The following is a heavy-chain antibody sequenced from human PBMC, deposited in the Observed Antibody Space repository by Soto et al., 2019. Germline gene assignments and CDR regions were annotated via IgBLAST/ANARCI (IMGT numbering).Heavy chain of an antibody. J-gene: IGHJ4*02. Sequence: QVQLVESGGGVVQPGRSLRLSCAASGFTFSSYGMHWVRQAPGKGLEWVAVISYDGSNKYYADSVKGRFTISRDNFKNTLYLQMNSLRAEDTAVYYCAKGGGGYWGQGTLVTVSS. V-gene: IGHV3-30*18. D-gene: IGHD3-10*01. CDR1: GFTFSSYG. CDR3: AKGGGGY. CDR2: ISYDGSNK.